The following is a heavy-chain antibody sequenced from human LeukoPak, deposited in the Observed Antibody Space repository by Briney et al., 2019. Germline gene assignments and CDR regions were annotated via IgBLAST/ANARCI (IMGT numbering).Heavy chain of an antibody. D-gene: IGHD2-21*01. J-gene: IGHJ6*03. CDR1: GFIVSTNY. CDR3: AKDERVILTNMDV. CDR2: IRYDGNDK. V-gene: IGHV3-30*02. Sequence: GGSLRLSCAASGFIVSTNYMSWVRQAPGKGLEWVAFIRYDGNDKQYADSVKGRFTISRDNSKNTLYLQMNSLRTEDTAMYYCAKDERVILTNMDVWGKGTTVTISS.